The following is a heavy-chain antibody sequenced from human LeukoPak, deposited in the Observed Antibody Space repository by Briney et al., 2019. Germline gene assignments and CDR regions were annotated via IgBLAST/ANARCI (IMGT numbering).Heavy chain of an antibody. CDR1: GGSFSGYY. D-gene: IGHD3-16*01. CDR2: INHSGST. J-gene: IGHJ4*02. Sequence: PSETLSLTCAVSGGSFSGYYWSWIRRPPGKGLEWIGEINHSGSTNYNPSLKSRVTISVDTSKNQFSLKLSSVTAADTAVYYCARIAKITEGDYWGQGTLVPVSA. V-gene: IGHV4-34*01. CDR3: ARIAKITEGDY.